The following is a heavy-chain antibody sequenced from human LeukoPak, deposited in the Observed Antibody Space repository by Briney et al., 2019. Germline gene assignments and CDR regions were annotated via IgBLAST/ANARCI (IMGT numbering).Heavy chain of an antibody. CDR3: ARNAASRFASYFDY. CDR1: GGSFSGYY. D-gene: IGHD3-3*01. Sequence: SETLSLTCAVYGGSFSGYYWRWLRHPPGKGLEWMGEINHSGSTNYNPSLKSRATISVDTSKNQFSLKLSSVTAADTAVYYCARNAASRFASYFDYWGQGTLDTVAS. V-gene: IGHV4-34*01. J-gene: IGHJ4*02. CDR2: INHSGST.